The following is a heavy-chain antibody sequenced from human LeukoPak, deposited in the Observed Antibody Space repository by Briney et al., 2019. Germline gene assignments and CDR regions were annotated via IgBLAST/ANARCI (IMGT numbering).Heavy chain of an antibody. CDR3: ASLDTVWFGESG. V-gene: IGHV1-69*13. CDR2: IIPLFDTA. J-gene: IGHJ4*02. Sequence: ASVKVSCKASGGTFSNYAISWVRQAPGQGLEWMGGIIPLFDTADYAQKFQGRLTITADESTSTAYMELSSLRSEDTAVYYCASLDTVWFGESGWGQGTLVTVSS. D-gene: IGHD3-10*01. CDR1: GGTFSNYA.